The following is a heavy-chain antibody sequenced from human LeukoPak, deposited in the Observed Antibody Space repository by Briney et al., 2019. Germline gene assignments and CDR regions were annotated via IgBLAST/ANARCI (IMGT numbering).Heavy chain of an antibody. V-gene: IGHV3-43*02. CDR1: GFTFDDYA. CDR3: AKDPLRGYSYGFPGY. Sequence: PGRSLRLSCAASGFTFDDYAMHWVRQAPGKGLEWVSLISGDGGSTYYADSVKGRFTISRDNSKNSLYLQMNSLRTEDTALYYCAKDPLRGYSYGFPGYWGQGTLVTVSS. CDR2: ISGDGGST. D-gene: IGHD5-18*01. J-gene: IGHJ4*02.